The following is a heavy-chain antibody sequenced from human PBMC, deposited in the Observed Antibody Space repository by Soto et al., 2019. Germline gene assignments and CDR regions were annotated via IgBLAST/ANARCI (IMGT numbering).Heavy chain of an antibody. CDR1: GFTFSSYG. D-gene: IGHD2-15*01. CDR2: IWYDGSNK. J-gene: IGHJ4*02. Sequence: GALRLSCAASGFTFSSYGMHWVRQAPGKGLEWVAVIWYDGSNKYYADSVKGRFTISRDNSKNTLYLQMNSLRAEDTAVYYCARDHGCSGGSCYSMVFIDYWGQGTLVTVSS. CDR3: ARDHGCSGGSCYSMVFIDY. V-gene: IGHV3-33*01.